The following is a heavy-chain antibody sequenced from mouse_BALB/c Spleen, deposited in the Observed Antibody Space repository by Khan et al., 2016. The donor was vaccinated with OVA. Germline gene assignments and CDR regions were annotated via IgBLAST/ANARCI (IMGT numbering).Heavy chain of an antibody. CDR3: ARGYDFFAS. J-gene: IGHJ3*01. CDR2: INPNTYNI. Sequence: EVELVESGPDLVKTGASVKISCMASGYSFTAYYMNWVRLSHGKSLECIGRINPNTYNINYNQKFKGKAILTVDTSSSTAYMELRSLTSEDSAVYFCARGYDFFASWGQGTLGTGSA. CDR1: GYSFTAYY. V-gene: IGHV1-26*01. D-gene: IGHD2-14*01.